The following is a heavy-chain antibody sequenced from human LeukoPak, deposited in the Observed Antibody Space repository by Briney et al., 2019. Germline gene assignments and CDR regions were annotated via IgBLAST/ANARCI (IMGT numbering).Heavy chain of an antibody. CDR3: ARGGSASAFWSVQEFDY. D-gene: IGHD3-3*01. CDR2: IYPGDSDT. CDR1: GYSFTSYW. J-gene: IGHJ4*02. Sequence: GESLKISCKGSGYSFTSYWIGWVRQMPGKGLEWMGIIYPGDSDTRYSPSFQGQVTISADKSISTAYLQWSSLKASDTAMYYCARGGSASAFWSVQEFDYWGQGTLVTVSS. V-gene: IGHV5-51*03.